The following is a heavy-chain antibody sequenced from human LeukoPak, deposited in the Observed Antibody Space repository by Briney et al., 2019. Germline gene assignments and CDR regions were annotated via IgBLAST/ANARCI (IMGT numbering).Heavy chain of an antibody. J-gene: IGHJ4*02. D-gene: IGHD3-22*01. V-gene: IGHV4-39*07. Sequence: SETLSLTCTVSGGSISSSSYYWGWFRQPPGKGLEWIGSIYYSGSTYYNPSLKSRVTLSVDTSKNQFSLKLSSVTAADTAVYYYARSGRYYYDSSGYYYVKYWGQGTLVTVSS. CDR3: ARSGRYYYDSSGYYYVKY. CDR2: IYYSGST. CDR1: GGSISSSSYY.